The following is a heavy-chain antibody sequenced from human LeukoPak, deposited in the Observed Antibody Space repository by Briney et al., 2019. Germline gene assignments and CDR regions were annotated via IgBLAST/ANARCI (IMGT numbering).Heavy chain of an antibody. Sequence: GGSLRLSCAASGSTFSNYWMSWVRQAPGKGLEWVANIKQDGSEKYYVDSVRGRFTISRDNAKNSLCLQMNSLRDEDTAVYYCAREMKLELPASSGYFYGMNVWGQGTTVTVSS. CDR1: GSTFSNYW. J-gene: IGHJ6*02. CDR3: AREMKLELPASSGYFYGMNV. D-gene: IGHD1-7*01. V-gene: IGHV3-7*01. CDR2: IKQDGSEK.